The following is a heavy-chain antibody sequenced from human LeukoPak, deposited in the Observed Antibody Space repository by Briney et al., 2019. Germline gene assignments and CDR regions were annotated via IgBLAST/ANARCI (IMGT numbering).Heavy chain of an antibody. J-gene: IGHJ3*01. Sequence: GGSLRLSCGASGFSFSTYGMHWVRQAPGKGLEWVAVIWSDGNNKYYAESVVGRFTISRDNSKNTLSLQMDSLRAEDTAVYYCAREKRARTGGSMATFDLWGQGTLVTVSS. CDR3: AREKRARTGGSMATFDL. V-gene: IGHV3-33*01. D-gene: IGHD7-27*01. CDR1: GFSFSTYG. CDR2: IWSDGNNK.